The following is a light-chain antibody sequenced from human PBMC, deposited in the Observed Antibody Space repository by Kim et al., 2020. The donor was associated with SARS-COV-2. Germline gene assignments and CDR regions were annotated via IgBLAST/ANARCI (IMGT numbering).Light chain of an antibody. CDR3: QQYNGWPPWT. Sequence: SPGERVTLSCRASQNVARNLAWYQQKPGQAPRLLIYDVSTRATGIPDRFTGSGSGTEFTLTVSSLQSEDFAIYYCQQYNGWPPWTFGQGTKVDIK. V-gene: IGKV3-15*01. J-gene: IGKJ1*01. CDR1: QNVARN. CDR2: DVS.